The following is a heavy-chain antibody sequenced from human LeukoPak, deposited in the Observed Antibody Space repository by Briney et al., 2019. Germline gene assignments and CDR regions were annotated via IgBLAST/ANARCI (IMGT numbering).Heavy chain of an antibody. J-gene: IGHJ4*02. CDR1: GYTFTSYG. D-gene: IGHD3-9*01. V-gene: IGHV1-18*01. CDR2: ISAYNGNT. CDR3: ARDPSGYDILRNYFDY. Sequence: GASVKVSCKASGYTFTSYGISWVRQAPGQGLEWMGWISAYNGNTNYAQKLQGRVTMTTDTSTSTAYMELRSLRSDDTAVYYCARDPSGYDILRNYFDYWGQGTLVTVSS.